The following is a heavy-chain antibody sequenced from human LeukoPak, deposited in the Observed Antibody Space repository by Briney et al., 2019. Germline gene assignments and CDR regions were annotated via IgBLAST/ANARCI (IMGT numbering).Heavy chain of an antibody. CDR1: GFTFSDFT. V-gene: IGHV3-30-3*01. CDR3: ARAFCTGGSCFKDY. Sequence: GGSLRLSCAASGFTFSDFTLHWVRQSPGKGLEWLAYISYNGGVQYYADSVKGRFSISRDNSNNTLYLQLNSLRTDDTAVYYCARAFCTGGSCFKDYWGQGTLVTVSS. J-gene: IGHJ4*02. D-gene: IGHD2-8*02. CDR2: ISYNGGVQ.